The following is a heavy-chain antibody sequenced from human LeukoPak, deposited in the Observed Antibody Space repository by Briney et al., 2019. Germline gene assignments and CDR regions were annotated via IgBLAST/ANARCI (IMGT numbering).Heavy chain of an antibody. Sequence: SVKVSCKASVGTFSSYAISWVRQAPGQGGEWMGGIIPIFGTANYAQKFKGRVTITADESTSTAYMELSSLRSEDTAVYYCARDYYGSGSYYNYYYYYYMDVWGKGTTVTVSS. D-gene: IGHD3-10*01. CDR3: ARDYYGSGSYYNYYYYYYMDV. CDR2: IIPIFGTA. CDR1: VGTFSSYA. V-gene: IGHV1-69*01. J-gene: IGHJ6*03.